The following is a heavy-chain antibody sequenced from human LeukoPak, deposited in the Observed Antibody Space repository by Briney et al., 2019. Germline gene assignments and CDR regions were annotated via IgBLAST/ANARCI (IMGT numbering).Heavy chain of an antibody. CDR2: TYYRSKWYY. D-gene: IGHD1-7*01. CDR1: GDSVPSTTAA. Sequence: SQTLSLTCAISGDSVPSTTAAWNWVRQSPSRGLEWLGRTYYRSKWYYDYGESVRSRITIIPDTSKNHFSLQLNSVTPEDTALYHCVRDQELFDYWGQGTLVTVSS. CDR3: VRDQELFDY. V-gene: IGHV6-1*01. J-gene: IGHJ4*02.